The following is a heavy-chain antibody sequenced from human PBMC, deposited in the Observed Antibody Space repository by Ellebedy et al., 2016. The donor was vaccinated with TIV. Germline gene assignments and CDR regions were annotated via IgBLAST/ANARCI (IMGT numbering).Heavy chain of an antibody. V-gene: IGHV4-59*01. CDR2: IYYSGST. D-gene: IGHD3-22*01. J-gene: IGHJ4*02. CDR1: GGSISSYY. Sequence: ESLKISCTVSGGSISSYYWSWIRQPPGRGLEWIGYIYYSGSTNYNPSLKSRVTISVDTSKNQFSLKLSSVTAADTAVYYCARASLLYYYDSSGYVFDYWGQGTLVTVSS. CDR3: ARASLLYYYDSSGYVFDY.